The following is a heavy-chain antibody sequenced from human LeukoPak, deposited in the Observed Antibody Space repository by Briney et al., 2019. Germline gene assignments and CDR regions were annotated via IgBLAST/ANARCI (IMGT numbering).Heavy chain of an antibody. J-gene: IGHJ4*02. V-gene: IGHV3-30*18. CDR3: AKDSSTSWFGGDSE. CDR1: GFTFSSYG. CDR2: ISYDGSNK. D-gene: IGHD3-10*01. Sequence: PGGSLRLSCAASGFTFSSYGMHWVRQAPGKGLEWVAVISYDGSNKYYADSVKGRFTISRDNSKNTLYLQMNSLRAEDTAVYYCAKDSSTSWFGGDSEWGQGTLVTVST.